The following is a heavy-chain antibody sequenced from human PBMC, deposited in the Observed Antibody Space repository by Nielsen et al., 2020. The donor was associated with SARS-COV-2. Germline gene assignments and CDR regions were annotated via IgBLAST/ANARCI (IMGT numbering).Heavy chain of an antibody. V-gene: IGHV2-70*01. CDR2: IDWDDDK. CDR3: ARVAWESGYYRGMDV. D-gene: IGHD1-26*01. CDR1: GFSLSTSGKC. J-gene: IGHJ6*02. Sequence: SGPTLVKPTQTLTLTCTFSGFSLSTSGKCVSWIRQPPGKALEWLALIDWDDDKYYTTSLETRLTISKDTSKNQVVLTLTNMDPVDTATYYCARVAWESGYYRGMDVWGQGTTVTVSS.